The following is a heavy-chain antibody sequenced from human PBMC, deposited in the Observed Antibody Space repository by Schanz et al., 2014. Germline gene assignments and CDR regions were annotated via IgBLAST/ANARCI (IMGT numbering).Heavy chain of an antibody. CDR1: GFTFSAYA. CDR2: ISASGGTT. V-gene: IGHV3-23*01. D-gene: IGHD2-15*01. CDR3: AKTPREYCNYDSSPNWFDS. Sequence: EVQLLESGGGLVQPGGSLRLSCAASGFTFSAYAMTWVRQIPGKGLEWVSAISASGGTTYYADTVKGRFTISRDNSKNTLYLQMNSLRAENTAVYYCAKTPREYCNYDSSPNWFDSWGQGTLVTASS. J-gene: IGHJ5*01.